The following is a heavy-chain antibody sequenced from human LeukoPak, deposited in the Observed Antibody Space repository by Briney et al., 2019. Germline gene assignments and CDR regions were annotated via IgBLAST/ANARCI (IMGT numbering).Heavy chain of an antibody. V-gene: IGHV1-8*01. CDR1: GYTFTIYD. CDR3: ARGYTSSSGRTMDV. J-gene: IGHJ6*02. D-gene: IGHD6-6*01. Sequence: ASVTVSCTASGYTFTIYDINWVRQATGQGLEWLGWMNPNTGNTGYAQKFQGRVTMTRNTSISTAYMELSSLRSEDTAVYYCARGYTSSSGRTMDVWGQGTTVTVSS. CDR2: MNPNTGNT.